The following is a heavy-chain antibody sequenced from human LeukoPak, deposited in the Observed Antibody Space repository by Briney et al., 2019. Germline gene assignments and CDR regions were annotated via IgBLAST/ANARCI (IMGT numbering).Heavy chain of an antibody. CDR3: TKDPNGDYVGAFAP. Sequence: GGSLRLSCTASGFTFSAFAMTWVRQTPEKGLEWVSSITGNHHSRYNTDSVQGRFAISRDNSKNTLYLQMNSLRADDTAIYYCTKDPNGDYVGAFAPWGQGTLVTVSS. J-gene: IGHJ5*02. V-gene: IGHV3-23*01. D-gene: IGHD4-17*01. CDR1: GFTFSAFA. CDR2: ITGNHHSR.